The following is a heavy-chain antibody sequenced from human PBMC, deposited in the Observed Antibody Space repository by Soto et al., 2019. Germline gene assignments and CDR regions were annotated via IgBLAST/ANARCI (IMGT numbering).Heavy chain of an antibody. V-gene: IGHV1-69*01. CDR2: IIPIFGTA. J-gene: IGHJ6*02. Sequence: KVSCKASGGTLSSYAISWARQGPGQGLEWMGGIIPIFGTANYAEKFQGRVTITADESTSTAYMELSSLRSEDTAVYHCARDTYYYYYGMDVWGQGTTVTVSS. CDR1: GGTLSSYA. CDR3: ARDTYYYYYGMDV.